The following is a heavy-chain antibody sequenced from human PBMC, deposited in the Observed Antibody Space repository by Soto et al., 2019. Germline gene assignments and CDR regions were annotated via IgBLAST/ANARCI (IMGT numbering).Heavy chain of an antibody. V-gene: IGHV3-30-3*01. CDR2: ISYDGSNK. CDR3: AREAKY. Sequence: LRLSCAASGFTFSSYAMHWVRQAPGKGLEWVAVISYDGSNKYYADSVKGRFTISRDNSKNTLYLQMNSLRAEDTAVYYCAREAKYWGQGTLVTVSS. CDR1: GFTFSSYA. J-gene: IGHJ4*02.